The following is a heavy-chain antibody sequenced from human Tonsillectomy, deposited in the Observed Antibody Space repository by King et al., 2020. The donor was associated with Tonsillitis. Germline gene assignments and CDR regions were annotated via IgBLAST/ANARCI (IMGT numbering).Heavy chain of an antibody. CDR1: GFIFSDYD. V-gene: IGHV3-49*04. J-gene: IGHJ4*02. D-gene: IGHD5/OR15-5a*01. CDR2: IISKTFGVKT. CDR3: TRLIVSRAYYFDY. Sequence: VQLVESGGGLVQPGRSLRLSCTVSGFIFSDYDMNWVRQAPGKGLEWVGFIISKTFGVKTENAASVKGRFNISRDDSKSIAYLQINSLKTEDTAVYYCTRLIVSRAYYFDYWGQGTLVTVSS.